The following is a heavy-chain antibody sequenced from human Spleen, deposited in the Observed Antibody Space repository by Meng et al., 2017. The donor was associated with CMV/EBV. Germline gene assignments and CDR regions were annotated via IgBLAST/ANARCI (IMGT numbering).Heavy chain of an antibody. Sequence: GGSLRLSCAASGFTFSSYGMHWVRQAPGKGLEWVAVIWYDGSNKYYADSVKGRFTISRDNSKNTLYLQMNSLRAEDTAVYYCARAQGYCSSTSCSPYYYGMDVWGQGTTVTVSS. J-gene: IGHJ6*02. CDR1: GFTFSSYG. D-gene: IGHD2-2*01. V-gene: IGHV3-33*01. CDR3: ARAQGYCSSTSCSPYYYGMDV. CDR2: IWYDGSNK.